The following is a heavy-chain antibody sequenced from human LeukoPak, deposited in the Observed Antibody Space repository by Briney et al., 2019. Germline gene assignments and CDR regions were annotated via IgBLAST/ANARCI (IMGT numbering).Heavy chain of an antibody. D-gene: IGHD3-22*01. CDR1: GITFSTYW. Sequence: GGSLRLSCAGSGITFSTYWMHWVRQAPGKGLVWVSRINSEGSTISYADSVKGRFTISRDNAKNTLFLQMNSLRADDTAVYYCARISSDSISYYDHWGQGTLVTVSS. CDR3: ARISSDSISYYDH. J-gene: IGHJ4*02. V-gene: IGHV3-74*01. CDR2: INSEGSTI.